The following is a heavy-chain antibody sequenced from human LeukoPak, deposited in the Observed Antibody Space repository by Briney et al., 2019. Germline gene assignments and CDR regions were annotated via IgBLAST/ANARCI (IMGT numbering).Heavy chain of an antibody. Sequence: TGGSLRLSCAASGFTFSSYGMHWVRQAPGKGLEWVAVISYDGSNKYYADPVKGRFTISRDNSKNTLYLQMNSLRAEDTAVYYCANDVGYYDSSGYADYWGQGTLVTVSS. D-gene: IGHD3-22*01. V-gene: IGHV3-30*18. CDR3: ANDVGYYDSSGYADY. CDR1: GFTFSSYG. CDR2: ISYDGSNK. J-gene: IGHJ4*02.